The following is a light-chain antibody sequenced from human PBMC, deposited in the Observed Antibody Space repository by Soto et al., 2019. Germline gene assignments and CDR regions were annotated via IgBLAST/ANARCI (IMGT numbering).Light chain of an antibody. V-gene: IGKV3-20*01. J-gene: IGKJ1*01. CDR2: GAF. CDR3: QQYGSSPRT. CDR1: QSVSSNY. Sequence: EIVLTQSRCTLSLSPGERATFSCSASQSVSSNYLAWYQQKPGQAPRLLIYGAFKRATGIPDRFSGSGSGTDFTLTISRIEPEDFAVYCCQQYGSSPRTFGQGTKVDIK.